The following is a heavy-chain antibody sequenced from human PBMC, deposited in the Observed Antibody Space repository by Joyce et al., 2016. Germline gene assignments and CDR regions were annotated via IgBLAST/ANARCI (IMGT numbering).Heavy chain of an antibody. CDR3: AHLKMGGLSFYYHIYSFDY. V-gene: IGHV2-5*02. Sequence: QITLKESGPTLVKPTQTLTLTCTFSGFPLSSRGVGVGWIRQPPGKALEWLALIYWDDDKRYNPCLKGRFTITKDTPINQVVLTMTNMHPVDTGTYYCAHLKMGGLSFYYHIYSFDYWGQGTLVTVSS. CDR2: IYWDDDK. CDR1: GFPLSSRGVG. D-gene: IGHD3-16*02. J-gene: IGHJ4*02.